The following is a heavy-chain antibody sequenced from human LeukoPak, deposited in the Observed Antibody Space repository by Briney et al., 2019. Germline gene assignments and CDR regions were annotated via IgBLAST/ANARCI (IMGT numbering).Heavy chain of an antibody. V-gene: IGHV4-38-2*01. CDR2: IYHSGST. CDR3: ARGGAATGNFDY. J-gene: IGHJ4*02. D-gene: IGHD2-15*01. Sequence: SGTLSPPFAVSCYSISSGYYWVLVRQPPGRGPGWIGSIYHSGSTYYNPSLKSRVTISVDTSKNQFSLKLSSVTAADTAVYYCARGGAATGNFDYWGQGTLVTVSS. CDR1: CYSISSGYY.